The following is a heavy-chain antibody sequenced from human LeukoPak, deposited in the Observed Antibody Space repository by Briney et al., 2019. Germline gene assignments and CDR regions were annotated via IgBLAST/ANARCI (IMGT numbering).Heavy chain of an antibody. D-gene: IGHD3-10*01. CDR3: AKRGGYGSGSYQYYFDY. CDR2: ISGSGGST. Sequence: GGSLRLSCAASGFTFSSYAMSWVRQAPGKGLEWVSAISGSGGSTYYADSVKGRFTISRDNSKNTLYLQMNSLRAEDTAVYYCAKRGGYGSGSYQYYFDYWGQGTLVTVSS. J-gene: IGHJ4*02. V-gene: IGHV3-23*01. CDR1: GFTFSSYA.